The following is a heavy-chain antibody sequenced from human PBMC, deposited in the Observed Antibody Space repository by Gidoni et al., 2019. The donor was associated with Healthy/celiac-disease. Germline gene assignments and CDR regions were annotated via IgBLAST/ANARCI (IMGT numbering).Heavy chain of an antibody. D-gene: IGHD2-15*01. CDR1: GGSISSSSYY. CDR2: IYYSGRT. Sequence: QLQLQESGPGLVEHSEILSLACTVSGGSISSSSYYWGWIRQPPGKGLEWIGIIYYSGRTYYNPSLKSRVTISVDTSKNQFSLKLSSVTAADTAVYDCARPEGGSSAVNWFDPWGQGTLVTVSS. J-gene: IGHJ5*02. CDR3: ARPEGGSSAVNWFDP. V-gene: IGHV4-39*01.